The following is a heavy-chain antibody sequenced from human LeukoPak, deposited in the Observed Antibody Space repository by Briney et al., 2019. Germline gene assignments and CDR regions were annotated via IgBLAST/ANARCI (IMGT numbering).Heavy chain of an antibody. J-gene: IGHJ4*02. D-gene: IGHD3-3*01. CDR2: INPSGGST. CDR3: ARDAGGLRFLEWRTGDFDY. Sequence: ASVKVSCKASGYTFTSYYMHWVRQAPGQGLEWMGIINPSGGSTSYAQKFQGRVTMTRDTSTSTVYMELSSLRSEDTAVYYCARDAGGLRFLEWRTGDFDYWGQGTLVTVSS. V-gene: IGHV1-46*01. CDR1: GYTFTSYY.